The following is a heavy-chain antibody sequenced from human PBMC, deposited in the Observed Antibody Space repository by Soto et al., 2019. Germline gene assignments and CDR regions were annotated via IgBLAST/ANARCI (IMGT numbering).Heavy chain of an antibody. CDR1: GYTFTGYY. J-gene: IGHJ4*02. D-gene: IGHD6-13*01. CDR3: ARGASPEYSSSWYDY. V-gene: IGHV1-2*04. Sequence: ASVKVSCKASGYTFTGYYMHWVRQAPGQGLEWMGWINPNSGGTNYAQKFQGWVTMTRDTSISTAYMELSRLRSDDKAVYYCARGASPEYSSSWYDYCGQGTLVTVSS. CDR2: INPNSGGT.